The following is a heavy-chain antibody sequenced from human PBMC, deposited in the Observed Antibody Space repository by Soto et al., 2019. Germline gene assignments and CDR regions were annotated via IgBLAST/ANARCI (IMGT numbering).Heavy chain of an antibody. CDR2: IYYSGST. CDR1: GGSISSYY. D-gene: IGHD6-19*01. Sequence: KPSETLSLTCTVSGGSISSYYWSWIRQPPGKGLEWIGYIYYSGSTNYNPSLKSRVTISVDTSKNQFSLKLSSVTAADTAVYYCARRPSGIAVAGYYYGMDVWGQGTTVTVSS. V-gene: IGHV4-59*01. CDR3: ARRPSGIAVAGYYYGMDV. J-gene: IGHJ6*02.